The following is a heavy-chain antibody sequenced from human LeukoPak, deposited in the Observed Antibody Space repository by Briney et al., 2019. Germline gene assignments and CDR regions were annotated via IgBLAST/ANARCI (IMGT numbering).Heavy chain of an antibody. CDR2: SHYSGTT. Sequence: PSETLSLTCTVSGGSINTYYWSWIRQPPGKGLEWIGYSHYSGTTNYNPSLKSRVTISVDTSKNQFSQRLSSVTAADTAVYYCASVQGDGYSDLWGQGTMVTVSS. D-gene: IGHD5-24*01. J-gene: IGHJ3*01. V-gene: IGHV4-59*01. CDR3: ASVQGDGYSDL. CDR1: GGSINTYY.